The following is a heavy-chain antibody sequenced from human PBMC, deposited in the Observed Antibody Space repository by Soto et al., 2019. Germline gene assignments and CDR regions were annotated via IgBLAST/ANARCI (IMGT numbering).Heavy chain of an antibody. D-gene: IGHD3-16*01. V-gene: IGHV3-23*01. CDR1: GFTFSSNG. CDR3: VEDNNWADPG. Sequence: LRLSCAASGFTFSSNGMTWVRQAPGKGLEWVSIISGNSDTTYYADSVKGRFTVSRDNSKNTLYLQMNSLRVEDTAIYYCVEDNNWADPGWGQGTLVTVSS. J-gene: IGHJ4*02. CDR2: ISGNSDTT.